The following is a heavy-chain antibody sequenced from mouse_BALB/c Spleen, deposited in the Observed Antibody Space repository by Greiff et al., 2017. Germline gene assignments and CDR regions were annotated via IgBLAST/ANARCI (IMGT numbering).Heavy chain of an antibody. J-gene: IGHJ4*01. Sequence: VQLQQSGAELVKPGASVKLSCTASGFNINDTYMHWVKQRPEQGLEWIGSIYPANGNTKYDQKFQGKATITADTSSTTAYLQLSSLTSEDTAVYYCARDDHEGAMDDWGQGTSVTVSS. CDR2: IYPANGNT. D-gene: IGHD2-4*01. V-gene: IGHV14-3*02. CDR1: GFNINDTY. CDR3: ARDDHEGAMDD.